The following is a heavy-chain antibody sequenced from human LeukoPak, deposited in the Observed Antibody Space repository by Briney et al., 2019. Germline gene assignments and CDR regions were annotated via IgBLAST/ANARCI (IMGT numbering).Heavy chain of an antibody. CDR1: GGSVSSGSYY. J-gene: IGHJ4*02. CDR2: IYYSGST. V-gene: IGHV4-61*01. Sequence: SETLSLTCTVSGGSVSSGSYYWSWIRQPPGKGLEWIGYIYYSGSTNYNPSLKSRVTISVDTSKNQFSLKLSSVTAADTAASYCASDGAYYYGSGSDYWGQGTLVTVSS. D-gene: IGHD3-10*01. CDR3: ASDGAYYYGSGSDY.